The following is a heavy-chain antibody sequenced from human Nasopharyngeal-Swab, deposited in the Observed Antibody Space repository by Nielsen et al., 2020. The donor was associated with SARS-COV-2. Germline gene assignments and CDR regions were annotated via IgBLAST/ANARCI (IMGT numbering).Heavy chain of an antibody. Sequence: ASVKVSCKASGYTFTSYDINWVRQATGQGLEWMGWMNPNSGNTGYAQKFQGRVTMTRNTSISTAYMGLSSLRSEDTAVYYCARSYLYYDFWSGHGGWFDPWGQGTLVTVSS. V-gene: IGHV1-8*01. CDR3: ARSYLYYDFWSGHGGWFDP. J-gene: IGHJ5*02. D-gene: IGHD3-3*01. CDR1: GYTFTSYD. CDR2: MNPNSGNT.